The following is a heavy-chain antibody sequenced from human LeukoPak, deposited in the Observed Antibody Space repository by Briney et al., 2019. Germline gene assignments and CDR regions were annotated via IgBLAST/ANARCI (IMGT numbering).Heavy chain of an antibody. J-gene: IGHJ6*04. CDR3: ASDGGPVLVTGGMRV. CDR2: ICDDGGKK. Sequence: GGALRLSCAASGFTFSSYGMHWVRQAPGKGRERVSVICDDGGKKYYADSVKGRFTISRDNSKKTLYLQMNRLRAEDTAVYYCASDGGPVLVTGGMRVWGKGPTVT. V-gene: IGHV3-33*01. D-gene: IGHD5-18*01. CDR1: GFTFSSYG.